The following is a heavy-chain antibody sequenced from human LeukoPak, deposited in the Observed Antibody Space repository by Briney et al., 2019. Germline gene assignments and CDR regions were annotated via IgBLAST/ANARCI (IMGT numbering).Heavy chain of an antibody. D-gene: IGHD3-22*01. CDR2: VKEDGSEK. Sequence: GGSLRLSCVTSGFTFGNYWMSWVRQAPGKGLEWVAKVKEDGSEKNYVDSVKGRLTISRDNAENAVHLEMNRLRAEDTAIYYCTRMYLYESSGYRPSDYWGQGTLVTVSS. V-gene: IGHV3-7*01. J-gene: IGHJ4*02. CDR3: TRMYLYESSGYRPSDY. CDR1: GFTFGNYW.